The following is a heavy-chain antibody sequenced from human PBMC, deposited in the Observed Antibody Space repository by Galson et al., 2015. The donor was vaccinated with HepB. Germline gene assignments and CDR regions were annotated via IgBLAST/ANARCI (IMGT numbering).Heavy chain of an antibody. J-gene: IGHJ6*02. CDR1: GFTFSNAW. Sequence: SLRLSCAASGFTFSNAWMSWVRQAPGKGLEWVAVISYDGSNKYYADSVKGRFTISRDNSKNTLYLQMNSLRAEDTAVYYCAREYSSSWVYYGMDGWGQGAPVTASS. CDR2: ISYDGSNK. V-gene: IGHV3-30-3*01. D-gene: IGHD6-13*01. CDR3: AREYSSSWVYYGMDG.